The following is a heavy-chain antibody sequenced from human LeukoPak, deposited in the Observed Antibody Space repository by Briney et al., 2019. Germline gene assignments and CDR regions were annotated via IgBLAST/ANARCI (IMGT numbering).Heavy chain of an antibody. D-gene: IGHD3-3*01. Sequence: PSETLSLTCAASGYSISSGYYWGWIRQPPGKGLEWIGSIYHSGSTYYNPSLKSRVTISVDTSKNQFSLKLSSETAADTAVYYCAREYYDFWSGKPTYFDYWGQGTLVTVSS. CDR2: IYHSGST. CDR1: GYSISSGYY. J-gene: IGHJ4*02. V-gene: IGHV4-38-2*02. CDR3: AREYYDFWSGKPTYFDY.